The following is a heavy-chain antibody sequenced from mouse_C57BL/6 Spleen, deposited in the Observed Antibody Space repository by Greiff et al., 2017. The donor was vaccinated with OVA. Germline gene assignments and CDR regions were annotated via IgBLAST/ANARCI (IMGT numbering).Heavy chain of an antibody. CDR1: GFTFSDYY. D-gene: IGHD2-4*01. CDR2: INYDGSST. CDR3: ARYDYGFYYAMDY. V-gene: IGHV5-16*01. Sequence: EVKLVESEGGLVQPGSSMKLSCTASGFTFSDYYMAWVRQVPEKGLEWVANINYDGSSTYYLDSLKSRFIISRDNAKNILYLQMSSLKSEDTATYYCARYDYGFYYAMDYWGQGTSVTVSS. J-gene: IGHJ4*01.